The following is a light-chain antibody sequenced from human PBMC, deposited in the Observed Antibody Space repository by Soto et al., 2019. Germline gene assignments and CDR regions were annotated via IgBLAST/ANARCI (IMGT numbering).Light chain of an antibody. Sequence: DVRMTQSPSSLSASVGDTITITCRASRTINTYLNWFQQKPGKAPKLLIYDASSLESGVPQRFSGSGSGTEFTLTISSLQTDDFSTYYCQQYHSYWTFGQGTKVDI. J-gene: IGKJ1*01. CDR2: DAS. CDR3: QQYHSYWT. V-gene: IGKV1-5*01. CDR1: RTINTY.